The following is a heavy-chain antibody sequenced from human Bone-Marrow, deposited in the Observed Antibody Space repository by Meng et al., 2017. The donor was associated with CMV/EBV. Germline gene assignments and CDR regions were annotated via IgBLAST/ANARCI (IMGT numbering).Heavy chain of an antibody. CDR3: ARESAETKFVAAASSFDP. Sequence: SETLSLTCTVSGGSISSYYWSWIRQPPGKGLEWIGYIYYSGSTYYNPSLKSRVTISVDTSKNQFSLKLSSVTAADTAVYYCARESAETKFVAAASSFDPWGQGTLVTVSS. D-gene: IGHD6-13*01. J-gene: IGHJ5*02. CDR1: GGSISSYY. V-gene: IGHV4-59*12. CDR2: IYYSGST.